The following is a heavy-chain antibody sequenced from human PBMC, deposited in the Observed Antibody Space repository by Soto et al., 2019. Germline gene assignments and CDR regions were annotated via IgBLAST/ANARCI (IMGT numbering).Heavy chain of an antibody. J-gene: IGHJ4*02. CDR1: GDSVSIDNYY. CDR3: ARDTRGYRRAFDY. CDR2: ISSSGST. Sequence: SATMSLTCIFAGDSVSIDNYYWPWIKQPPGNGLEWIGYISSSGSTYYNPSLKSRVTISVDTSRNQFSLKLTSVTAADTAVYYCARDTRGYRRAFDYWGQGTLVTVSS. V-gene: IGHV4-61*01. D-gene: IGHD5-18*01.